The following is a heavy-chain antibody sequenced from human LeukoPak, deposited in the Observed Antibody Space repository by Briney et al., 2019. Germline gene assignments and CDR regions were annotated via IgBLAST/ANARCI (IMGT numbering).Heavy chain of an antibody. D-gene: IGHD4-17*01. Sequence: GGSLRLSCAASGFTFSSYAMSWVRQAPGKGLEWVSAISGSGGSTYYADSVKGRFTISRDNSKNTLYLQMNSLRPEDTAVYYCAKEREGYGDYLPPLCTGPLDYWGQGTLVTVSS. J-gene: IGHJ4*02. CDR1: GFTFSSYA. V-gene: IGHV3-23*01. CDR3: AKEREGYGDYLPPLCTGPLDY. CDR2: ISGSGGST.